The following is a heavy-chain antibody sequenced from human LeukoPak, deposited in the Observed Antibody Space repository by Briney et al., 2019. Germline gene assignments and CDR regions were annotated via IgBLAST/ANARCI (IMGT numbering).Heavy chain of an antibody. CDR1: GFTFSSYE. J-gene: IGHJ4*02. D-gene: IGHD4-17*01. Sequence: PGGSLRLSCTASGFTFSSYEMNWVRQAPGKGLEWVSYISSSGSTIYDADSVKGRFTISRDNAKNSLYLQMNSLRAEDAAVYYCAREVGYGDFPYWGQGTLVTVSS. CDR2: ISSSGSTI. CDR3: AREVGYGDFPY. V-gene: IGHV3-48*03.